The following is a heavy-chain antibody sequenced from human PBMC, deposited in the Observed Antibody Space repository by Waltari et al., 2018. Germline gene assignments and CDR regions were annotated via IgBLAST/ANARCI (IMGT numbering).Heavy chain of an antibody. V-gene: IGHV4-39*07. Sequence: QLQLQESGPGLVKPSDTLSLTCTVPGRSISSSSYSCAWIRHPPGKGLEWIGSIYYSGSTYYNPSLKSRVTISVDTSKNQFSLKLSSVTAADTAVYYCARSCSGGSCYYFDYWGQGTLVTVSS. J-gene: IGHJ4*02. CDR1: GRSISSSSYS. CDR3: ARSCSGGSCYYFDY. CDR2: IYYSGST. D-gene: IGHD2-15*01.